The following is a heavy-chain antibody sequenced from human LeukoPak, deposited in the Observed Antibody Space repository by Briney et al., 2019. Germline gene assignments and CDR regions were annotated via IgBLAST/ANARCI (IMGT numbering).Heavy chain of an antibody. CDR3: ARGVVSGTLGY. J-gene: IGHJ4*02. D-gene: IGHD2-15*01. CDR1: GFTFSSYS. V-gene: IGHV3-21*01. CDR2: ISSSSSYI. Sequence: GGSLRLSCAASGFTFSSYSMNWVRQAPGEGLGWGASISSSSSYIYYADSVKGRLPISRDTAKNSLYLQMNSLRAEDTAVYYCARGVVSGTLGYWGQGTLVTVSS.